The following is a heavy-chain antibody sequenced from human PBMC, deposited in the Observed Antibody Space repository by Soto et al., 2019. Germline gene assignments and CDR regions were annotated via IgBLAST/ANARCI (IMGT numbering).Heavy chain of an antibody. J-gene: IGHJ4*02. CDR2: ISGSGGST. CDR1: GFTFSSYA. Sequence: GGSLRLSCAASGFTFSSYAMSWVRQAPGKGLEWVSAISGSGGSTYYADSVKGRFTISRDNSKNTPYLQMNSLRAEDTAVYYSVIGRDGITFGGVIVLQDFDYWGQGTLVTVSS. CDR3: VIGRDGITFGGVIVLQDFDY. D-gene: IGHD3-16*02. V-gene: IGHV3-23*01.